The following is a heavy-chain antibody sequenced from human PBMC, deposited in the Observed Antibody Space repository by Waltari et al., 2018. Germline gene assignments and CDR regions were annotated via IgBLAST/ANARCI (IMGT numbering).Heavy chain of an antibody. Sequence: QVQLVQSGAEVKKPGSSVKVSCKASGGTFSSYAISWVRQAPGQGLEWMGGIIPILGIANYAQQFQGRVTITADESTSTAYMELSSLRSEDTAVYYCASSDEIPELITGNRYMDVWGKGTTVTVSS. CDR1: GGTFSSYA. D-gene: IGHD1-20*01. CDR3: ASSDEIPELITGNRYMDV. J-gene: IGHJ6*03. CDR2: IIPILGIA. V-gene: IGHV1-69*04.